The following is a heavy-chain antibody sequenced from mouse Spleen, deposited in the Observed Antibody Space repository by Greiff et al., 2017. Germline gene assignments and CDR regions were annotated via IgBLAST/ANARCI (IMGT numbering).Heavy chain of an antibody. CDR2: IDPNSGGN. V-gene: IGHV1-72*01. CDR1: GYTFTSYW. D-gene: IGHD4-1*01. CDR3: AKSGAWDY. J-gene: IGHJ2*01. Sequence: QVQLQQPGAELVKPGASVKLSCKASGYTFTSYWMHWVQQWPGRGLEWIGGIDPNSGGNKYNEMFKSKAKLTVVNTTSTAYMEHSSLTYEDTTVYYCAKSGAWDYWGQGTTLTVSS.